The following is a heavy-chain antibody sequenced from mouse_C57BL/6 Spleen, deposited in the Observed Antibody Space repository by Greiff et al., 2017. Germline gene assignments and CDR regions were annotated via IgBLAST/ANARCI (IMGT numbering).Heavy chain of an antibody. CDR1: GFTFSSYA. Sequence: EVQRVESGEGLVKPGGSLKLSCAASGFTFSSYAMSWVRQTPEKRLEWVAYISSGGDYIYYADTVKGRFTISRDNARNTLYLQMSSLKSEDTAMYYCTRDDLYSNWYFDVWGTGTTVTVSS. D-gene: IGHD2-5*01. CDR3: TRDDLYSNWYFDV. V-gene: IGHV5-9-1*02. J-gene: IGHJ1*03. CDR2: ISSGGDYI.